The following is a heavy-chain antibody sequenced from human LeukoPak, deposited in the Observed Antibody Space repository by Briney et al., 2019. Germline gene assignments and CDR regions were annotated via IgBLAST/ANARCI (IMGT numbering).Heavy chain of an antibody. CDR3: VRLVSFSVTACYFDY. Sequence: PSETLSLTCTVSGDSISSGDYYWAWVRQTPGTGLEWIGSINYRGTTYYTESLKSRVSISVDTPKNQFSLRLISVTAADMSVYFCVRLVSFSVTACYFDYWGQGSLVTGSS. CDR1: GDSISSGDYY. V-gene: IGHV4-39*01. D-gene: IGHD5/OR15-5a*01. J-gene: IGHJ4*02. CDR2: INYRGTT.